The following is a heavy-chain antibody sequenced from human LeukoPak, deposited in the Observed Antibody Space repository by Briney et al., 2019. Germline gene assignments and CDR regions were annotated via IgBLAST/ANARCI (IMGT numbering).Heavy chain of an antibody. V-gene: IGHV4-4*02. CDR2: IYHSGIA. D-gene: IGHD3-22*01. J-gene: IGHJ4*02. Sequence: PSETLSLTCAVPGGSISSSNWWSWVRQPPGKGLEWIGEIYHSGIANDNPSLKSRVTISVDKSKNQFSLKLSSVTAADTAVYYCARYYYDSSGHYTFDYWGQGTLVTVSS. CDR1: GGSISSSNW. CDR3: ARYYYDSSGHYTFDY.